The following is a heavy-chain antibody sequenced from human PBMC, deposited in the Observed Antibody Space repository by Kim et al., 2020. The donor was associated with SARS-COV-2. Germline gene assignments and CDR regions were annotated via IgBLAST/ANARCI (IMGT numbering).Heavy chain of an antibody. V-gene: IGHV4-30-4*01. D-gene: IGHD5-12*01. J-gene: IGHJ4*02. CDR2: IYYSGST. CDR1: GGSISSGDYY. CDR3: AREGRRGYSGYDSGNFDY. Sequence: SETLSLTCTVSGGSISSGDYYWSWIRQPPGKGLEWIGYIYYSGSTYYNPSLKSRVTISVDTSKDQFSLKLSSVTAADTAVYYCAREGRRGYSGYDSGNFDYWGQGTLVTVSS.